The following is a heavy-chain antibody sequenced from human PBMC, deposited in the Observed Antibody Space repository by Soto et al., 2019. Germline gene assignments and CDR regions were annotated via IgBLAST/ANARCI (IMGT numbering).Heavy chain of an antibody. CDR1: GGSISSSSYY. CDR2: IYYSGST. V-gene: IGHV4-39*01. Sequence: PSETLSLTCTVSGGSISSSSYYWGWIRQPPGKGLEWIGSIYYSGSTYYNPSLKSRVTISVDTSKNQFSLKLSSVTAADTAVYYCARHTRTVTTWFDYWGQGTLVTVSS. J-gene: IGHJ4*02. CDR3: ARHTRTVTTWFDY. D-gene: IGHD4-17*01.